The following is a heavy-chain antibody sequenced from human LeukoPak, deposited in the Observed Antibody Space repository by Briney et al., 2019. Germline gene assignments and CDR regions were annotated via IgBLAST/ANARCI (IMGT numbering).Heavy chain of an antibody. Sequence: ASVKVSCKASGGTFSSYAISWVRQAPGQGLEWMGRIIPIFGIANYAQKFQGRVTITADKSTSTAYMELSSLRSEDTAVYYCALGGAVVVSANNWFDPWGQGTLVTVSS. J-gene: IGHJ5*02. D-gene: IGHD2-15*01. V-gene: IGHV1-69*04. CDR1: GGTFSSYA. CDR2: IIPIFGIA. CDR3: ALGGAVVVSANNWFDP.